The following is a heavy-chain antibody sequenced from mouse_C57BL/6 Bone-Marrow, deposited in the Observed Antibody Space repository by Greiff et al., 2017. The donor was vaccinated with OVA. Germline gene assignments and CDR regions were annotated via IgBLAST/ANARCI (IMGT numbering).Heavy chain of an antibody. CDR2: IDPNSGGT. CDR3: ARRDYYAMDY. CDR1: GYTFTSYW. V-gene: IGHV1-72*01. J-gene: IGHJ4*01. Sequence: VQLQQPGAELVKPGASVKLSCKASGYTFTSYWMHWVKQRPGLGLEWIGRIDPNSGGTKYNEKFKSKATLTVDKPSSTAYMQLSSLTSEDSAVYYCARRDYYAMDYWGQGTSVTVSS.